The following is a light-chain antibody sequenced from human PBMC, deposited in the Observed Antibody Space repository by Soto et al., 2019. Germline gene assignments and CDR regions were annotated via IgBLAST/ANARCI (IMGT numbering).Light chain of an antibody. V-gene: IGKV3-20*01. CDR3: QQYGRSPTWT. CDR1: QSVSSSY. J-gene: IGKJ1*01. Sequence: EIVLTQSPGTLSLSPGERATLSCRASQSVSSSYLAWYQQKPGQGPRLLIYGASSRATGIPDRFSGSGSGTDFTLTISRLEPEDFAVYYCQQYGRSPTWTFGQGTKVEIK. CDR2: GAS.